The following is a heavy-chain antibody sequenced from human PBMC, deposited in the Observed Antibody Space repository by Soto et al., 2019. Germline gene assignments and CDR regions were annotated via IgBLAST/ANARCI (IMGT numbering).Heavy chain of an antibody. D-gene: IGHD1-26*01. J-gene: IGHJ5*02. CDR3: ARDNHDPTRYSGTYYVWFDP. CDR2: ISPYNGNT. Sequence: QVQLVQSGAEVKKPGASVKVSCKASGYTFTSYGVSWVRQAPGQGLEWMGWISPYNGNTEYAQKLQGRVTMTTDTSTSTAYMELRSLRSDDTAVYCCARDNHDPTRYSGTYYVWFDPWGQGTLVTVSS. CDR1: GYTFTSYG. V-gene: IGHV1-18*01.